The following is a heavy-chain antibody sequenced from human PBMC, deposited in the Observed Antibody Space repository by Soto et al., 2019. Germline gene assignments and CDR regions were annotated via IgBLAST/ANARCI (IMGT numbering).Heavy chain of an antibody. CDR2: IYYSGST. J-gene: IGHJ4*02. Sequence: QVQLEESGPGLVKPSQTLSLTSTVSGGSISSGGYYWSWIRQHPGKGLEWIGYIYYSGSTYYNPSLKSRVTISVDTSKNQFSLKLSSVTAADTAVYYCARRHCSGGSCYSHPFDYWGQGTLVTVSS. D-gene: IGHD2-15*01. V-gene: IGHV4-31*03. CDR1: GGSISSGGYY. CDR3: ARRHCSGGSCYSHPFDY.